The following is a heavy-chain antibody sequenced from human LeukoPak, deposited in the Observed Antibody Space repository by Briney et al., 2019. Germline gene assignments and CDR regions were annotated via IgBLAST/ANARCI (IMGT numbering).Heavy chain of an antibody. Sequence: GASAKVSCKASGGTFSSYTISWVRQAPGQGLEWMGRIIPILGIANYAQKFQGRVTITADKSTSTAYMELSSLRSEDTAVYYCARARTVTDAFDIWGQGTMVTVSS. J-gene: IGHJ3*02. V-gene: IGHV1-69*02. CDR1: GGTFSSYT. D-gene: IGHD4-17*01. CDR2: IIPILGIA. CDR3: ARARTVTDAFDI.